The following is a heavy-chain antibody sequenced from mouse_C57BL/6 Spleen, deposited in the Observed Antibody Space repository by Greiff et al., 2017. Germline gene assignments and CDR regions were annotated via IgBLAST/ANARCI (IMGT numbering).Heavy chain of an antibody. CDR1: GYAFSSSW. V-gene: IGHV1-82*01. D-gene: IGHD1-1*01. CDR3: ARTTLVAFGY. J-gene: IGHJ2*01. Sequence: VQLQESGPELVKPGASVKISCKASGYAFSSSWMNWVKQRPGKGLEWIGRIYPGDGDTNYNGKFKGKATLTADKSSSTAYMQLSSLTSEDSAFYCCARTTLVAFGYRGQGTTLTVAS. CDR2: IYPGDGDT.